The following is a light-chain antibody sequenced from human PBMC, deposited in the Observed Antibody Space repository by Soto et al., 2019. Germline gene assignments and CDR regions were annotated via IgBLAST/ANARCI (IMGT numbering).Light chain of an antibody. CDR3: QESPRT. CDR2: GAS. Sequence: EIVLTQSPGTLSLSPVERATLSCRASQSVSSNHLAWYQQKPGQAPRLLIYGASTRASGIPDRFSGSGSGTDFTLTISRLEPEDFAVYYCQESPRTFGQGTKVDIK. J-gene: IGKJ1*01. CDR1: QSVSSNH. V-gene: IGKV3-20*01.